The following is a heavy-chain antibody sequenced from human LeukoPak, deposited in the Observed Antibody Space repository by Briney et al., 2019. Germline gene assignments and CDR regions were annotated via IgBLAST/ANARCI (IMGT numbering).Heavy chain of an antibody. Sequence: PSETLSLTCAVYGGSFSGYYWSWIRQPPGKGLEWIGEINHSGSTNYNPSLKCRVTISVDTSKNQFSLKLSSVTAADTAVYYCARLHSSSWYYGWFDPWGQGTLVTVSS. CDR2: INHSGST. CDR3: ARLHSSSWYYGWFDP. V-gene: IGHV4-34*01. CDR1: GGSFSGYY. J-gene: IGHJ5*02. D-gene: IGHD6-13*01.